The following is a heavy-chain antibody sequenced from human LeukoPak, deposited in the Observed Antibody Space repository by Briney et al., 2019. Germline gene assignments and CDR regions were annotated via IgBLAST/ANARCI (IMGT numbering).Heavy chain of an antibody. D-gene: IGHD3-10*01. Sequence: GGSLRLSCAASGFTFSSFGMHWVRQAPGKGLEWVAFIRYDGSDKYYADSVKGRFTISRDNSKKTLYLQLISLRAEDTSIYYCAKDFSLGGSYFDHWGQGTLVTVSS. CDR1: GFTFSSFG. CDR2: IRYDGSDK. V-gene: IGHV3-30*02. CDR3: AKDFSLGGSYFDH. J-gene: IGHJ4*02.